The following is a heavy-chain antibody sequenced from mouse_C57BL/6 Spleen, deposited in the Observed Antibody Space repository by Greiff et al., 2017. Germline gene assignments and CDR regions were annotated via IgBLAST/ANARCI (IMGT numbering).Heavy chain of an antibody. CDR2: INPYNGGT. J-gene: IGHJ2*01. D-gene: IGHD4-1*01. CDR1: GYTFTDYN. Sequence: EVQLQESGPELVKPGASVKIPCKASGYTFTDYNMDWVKQSHGKSLEWIGDINPYNGGTIYNQKFKGKATLTVDKSSSTAYMELRSLTSEDTAVXYCARSGLGRGYFDYWGQGTTLTVSS. CDR3: ARSGLGRGYFDY. V-gene: IGHV1-18*01.